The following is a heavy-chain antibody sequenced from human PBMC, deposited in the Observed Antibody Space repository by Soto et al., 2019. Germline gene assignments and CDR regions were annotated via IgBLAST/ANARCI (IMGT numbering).Heavy chain of an antibody. Sequence: QVQLVQSGAEVKTPGASVQVSCKASGYTFTDYDINWARQAPGQGLEWVGRMNPSSGKTDYAQNFQARVTMTRDTSISTAYLELSNLGYEDTAVFYCSTWGRDGWYTGFFWGQGTLVTVAS. CDR1: GYTFTDYD. V-gene: IGHV1-8*01. J-gene: IGHJ4*02. CDR3: STWGRDGWYTGFF. D-gene: IGHD6-19*01. CDR2: MNPSSGKT.